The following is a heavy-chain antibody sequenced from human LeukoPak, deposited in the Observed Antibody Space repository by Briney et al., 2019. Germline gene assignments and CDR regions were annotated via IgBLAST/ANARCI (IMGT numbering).Heavy chain of an antibody. CDR1: GGSISSYY. CDR2: ISGRGDST. CDR3: AKDKGSGSYWAFDY. J-gene: IGHJ4*02. Sequence: ETLSLTCTVSGGSISSYYWSWIRQPPGKGLEWVSAISGRGDSTYYADSVKGRLTISRDNSKNTMYLQMNSLRAEDTAVYYCAKDKGSGSYWAFDYWGQGTLVTVSS. D-gene: IGHD1-26*01. V-gene: IGHV3-23*01.